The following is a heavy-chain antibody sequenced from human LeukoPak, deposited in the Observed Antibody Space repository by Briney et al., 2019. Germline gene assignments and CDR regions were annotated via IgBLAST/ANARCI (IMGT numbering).Heavy chain of an antibody. J-gene: IGHJ4*02. CDR3: ARAPTAYYFDY. CDR1: GFTFSDAW. CDR2: INSDGSST. V-gene: IGHV3-74*01. D-gene: IGHD4-17*01. Sequence: PGGSLRLSCAASGFTFSDAWMNWVRQAPGKGLVWVSRINSDGSSTSYADSVKGRFTISRDNAKNTLYLQMNSLRAEDTAVYYCARAPTAYYFDYWGQGTLVTVSS.